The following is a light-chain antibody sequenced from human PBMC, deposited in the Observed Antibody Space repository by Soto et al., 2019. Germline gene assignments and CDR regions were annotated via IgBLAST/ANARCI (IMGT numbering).Light chain of an antibody. CDR2: GAS. CDR1: QSVSNNIY. Sequence: EIVLIQSPATLALSPGERATLACRASQSVSNNIYLAWYQQKPGQAPRLLIYGASSRATGIPNRFSGSGSGTDLTLTISRLEPEDFAVYYFQQYGNSPQTFGQGTKVDVK. V-gene: IGKV3-20*01. CDR3: QQYGNSPQT. J-gene: IGKJ1*01.